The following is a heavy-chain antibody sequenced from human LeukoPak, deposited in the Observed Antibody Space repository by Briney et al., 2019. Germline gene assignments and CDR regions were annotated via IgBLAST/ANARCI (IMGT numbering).Heavy chain of an antibody. V-gene: IGHV3-30*18. CDR1: GFTFSSFG. Sequence: GGSLRLSCAASGFTFSSFGMHWVRQAPGKGLEWVAVISYAGSNIFYADSVKGRFTISRDNSKKTVYLQMTSLRAEDTAVYYCAKDAYDYDSRCPDYWGQGTLVTASS. CDR3: AKDAYDYDSRCPDY. D-gene: IGHD3-22*01. J-gene: IGHJ4*02. CDR2: ISYAGSNI.